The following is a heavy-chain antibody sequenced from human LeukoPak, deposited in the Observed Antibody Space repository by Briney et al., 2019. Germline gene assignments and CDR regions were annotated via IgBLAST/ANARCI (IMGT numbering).Heavy chain of an antibody. D-gene: IGHD3-10*01. CDR1: GGSISSYY. Sequence: SETLCLTCTVSGGSISSYYWSWIRQPPGKGLEWIGYIYYSGSTNYNPSLKSRVAISVDTSKNQFSLKLSCVTGADTAGYYFAVSITMVPKIDYGGQGTLVTVSS. CDR3: AVSITMVPKIDY. V-gene: IGHV4-59*08. CDR2: IYYSGST. J-gene: IGHJ4*02.